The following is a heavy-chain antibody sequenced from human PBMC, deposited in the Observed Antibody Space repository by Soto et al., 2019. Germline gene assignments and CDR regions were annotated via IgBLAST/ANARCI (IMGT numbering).Heavy chain of an antibody. Sequence: PGGSLRLSCAASGFSFSSYDMHWVRQATGKGLEWVSAIGTAGDTYYPGSVKGRFTISRENAKNSLYLQMNSLRAGDTAVYYCARGLGGYAFDIWGKGTMVTVSS. CDR2: IGTAGDT. CDR1: GFSFSSYD. CDR3: ARGLGGYAFDI. J-gene: IGHJ3*02. D-gene: IGHD3-10*01. V-gene: IGHV3-13*01.